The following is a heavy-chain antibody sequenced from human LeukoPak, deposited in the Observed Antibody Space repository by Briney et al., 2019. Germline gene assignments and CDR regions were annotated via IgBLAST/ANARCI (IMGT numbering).Heavy chain of an antibody. D-gene: IGHD1-26*01. Sequence: PSETLSLTCAVYGGSFSGYYWSWIRQPPGKGLEWIGEINHSGSTNYNPSLKSRVTISVDTSKNQFSLKLSSVTVADTAVYYCARGPLGPFDYWGQGTLVTVSS. CDR3: ARGPLGPFDY. J-gene: IGHJ4*02. CDR1: GGSFSGYY. CDR2: INHSGST. V-gene: IGHV4-34*01.